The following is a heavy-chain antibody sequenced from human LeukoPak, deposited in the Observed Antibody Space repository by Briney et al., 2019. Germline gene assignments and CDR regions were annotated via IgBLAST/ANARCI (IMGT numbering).Heavy chain of an antibody. Sequence: PGGSLRLSCAASGFTFSSYGMHWVRQAPGKGLEWVAFIRYDGSNKYYADSVKGRFTISRDNSKNTLYLQMNSLRAEDTAGYYCAKPYGSGSYSPDGYFDYWGQGTLVTVSS. CDR1: GFTFSSYG. CDR3: AKPYGSGSYSPDGYFDY. V-gene: IGHV3-30*02. D-gene: IGHD3-10*01. J-gene: IGHJ4*02. CDR2: IRYDGSNK.